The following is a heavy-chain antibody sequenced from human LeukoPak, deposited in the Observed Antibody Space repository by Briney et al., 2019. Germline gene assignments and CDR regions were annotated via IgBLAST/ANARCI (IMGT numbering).Heavy chain of an antibody. CDR2: INPNSGGT. Sequence: ASVKESFKGSGYTFIGYFFHWVRQARGQGLEWMGWINPNSGGTKYAQKFQGRVSMTRDMPINTAYMELNSLRFDDTAVYYCARSKYSNYLWGQGTLVTVSS. V-gene: IGHV1-2*02. CDR3: ARSKYSNYL. CDR1: GYTFIGYF. J-gene: IGHJ4*02. D-gene: IGHD4-11*01.